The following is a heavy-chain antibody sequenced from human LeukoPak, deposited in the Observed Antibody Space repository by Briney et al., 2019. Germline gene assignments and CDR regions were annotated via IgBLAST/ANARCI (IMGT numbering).Heavy chain of an antibody. J-gene: IGHJ6*03. D-gene: IGHD5-18*01. V-gene: IGHV4-4*07. CDR2: IYTSGST. CDR3: ARDGSRYSYGSPLYYYYYMDV. CDR1: GGSISSYY. Sequence: PSETLSLTCTVSGGSISSYYWSWIRQPAGKGLEWIGRIYTSGSTNYNPSLKSRVTMSVDTSKNQFSLKLSSVTAADTAVYYCARDGSRYSYGSPLYYYYYMDVWGKGTTVTVSS.